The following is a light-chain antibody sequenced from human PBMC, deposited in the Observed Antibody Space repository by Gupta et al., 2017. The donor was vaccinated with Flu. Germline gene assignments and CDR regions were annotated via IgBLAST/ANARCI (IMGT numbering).Light chain of an antibody. CDR2: KAS. J-gene: IGKJ2*01. V-gene: IGKV1-5*03. Sequence: DIHMTPSPSTLSASVGDRVTITSRASQRISSWLAWYQQKPGKAPKLLIYKASSVESGVPSRFSGSGSGTEFTLTISSLQPDDFATYYCQQYNSYSYTFGQGTKLEIK. CDR1: QRISSW. CDR3: QQYNSYSYT.